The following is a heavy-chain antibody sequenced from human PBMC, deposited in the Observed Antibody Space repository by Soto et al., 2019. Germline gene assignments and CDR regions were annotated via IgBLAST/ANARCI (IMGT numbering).Heavy chain of an antibody. CDR3: ARAEYSSSSRRYYYYYGMDV. CDR1: GYTFTSYD. D-gene: IGHD6-6*01. J-gene: IGHJ6*02. Sequence: QVQLVQSGAEVKKPGASVKVSCKASGYTFTSYDINWVRQATGQGLEWMGWMNPNSGNTGYAQKFKGRVTMTRNTSIRTAYRGLSSLRSEETAVYYCARAEYSSSSRRYYYYYGMDVWGQGTTVTVSS. V-gene: IGHV1-8*01. CDR2: MNPNSGNT.